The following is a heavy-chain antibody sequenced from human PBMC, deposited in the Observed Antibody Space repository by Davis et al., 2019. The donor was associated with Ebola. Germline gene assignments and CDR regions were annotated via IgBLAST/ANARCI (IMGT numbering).Heavy chain of an antibody. CDR1: GFTFSSYS. V-gene: IGHV3-48*02. Sequence: GESLKISCAASGFTFSSYSMNWVRQAPGKGLEWVSYISSSSSTIYYADSVKGRFTISRDNAKNSLYLQMNSLRDEDTAVYYCARAAPTPPYSSSGRYFDYWGQGTLVTVSS. CDR2: ISSSSSTI. CDR3: ARAAPTPPYSSSGRYFDY. J-gene: IGHJ4*02. D-gene: IGHD6-6*01.